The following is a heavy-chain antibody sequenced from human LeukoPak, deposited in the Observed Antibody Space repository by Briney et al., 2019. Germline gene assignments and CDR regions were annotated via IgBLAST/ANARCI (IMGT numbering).Heavy chain of an antibody. V-gene: IGHV3-30*01. CDR3: ARDVANYFDY. CDR2: ISYDGSNK. Sequence: GRSLRLSCAASGFTFSSYAMHWVRQAPGKGLEWVAVISYDGSNKYYADSVKGRFTISRDNSKNTLYLQMNSLRAEDTAVYYCARDVANYFDYWGPGTLVNVSS. CDR1: GFTFSSYA. D-gene: IGHD2-21*01. J-gene: IGHJ4*02.